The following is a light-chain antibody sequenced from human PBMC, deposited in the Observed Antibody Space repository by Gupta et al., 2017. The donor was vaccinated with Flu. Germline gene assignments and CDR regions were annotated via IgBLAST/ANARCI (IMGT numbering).Light chain of an antibody. V-gene: IGKV3-20*01. CDR2: GAS. CDR3: QQYGSSQWT. Sequence: GTLSLSPGERATPSCRASQSVRSSYLAWYQQKPGQAPRLLMYGASSRATGIPDRFSGSGSGTDFTLTILRLEPEDFAVYYCQQYGSSQWTFGQGTKVEIK. CDR1: QSVRSSY. J-gene: IGKJ1*01.